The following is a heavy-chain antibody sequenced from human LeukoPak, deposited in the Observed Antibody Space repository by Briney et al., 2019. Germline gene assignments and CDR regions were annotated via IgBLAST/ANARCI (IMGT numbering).Heavy chain of an antibody. D-gene: IGHD2-2*01. CDR2: IYPGDSDT. CDR1: GYSFTSYW. Sequence: GESLKISCKGSGYSFTSYWIGWVRQMPGKGLEWMGIIYPGDSDTRHSPSFQGQVTISADKSISTAYLQWSSLKASDTAMYYCARMGAVDCSSTSCYFDYWGQGTLVTVSS. CDR3: ARMGAVDCSSTSCYFDY. V-gene: IGHV5-51*01. J-gene: IGHJ4*02.